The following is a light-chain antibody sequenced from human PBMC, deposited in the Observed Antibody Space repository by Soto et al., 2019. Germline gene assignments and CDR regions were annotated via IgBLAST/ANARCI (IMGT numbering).Light chain of an antibody. CDR3: KRYGSCLWGT. CDR1: QSVTSTY. Sequence: EIVLTQSPGTLSLSPRERATISCRASQSVTSTYLAWYQQKPGHAPRLLIYGASSRPTGIPDRSSGSGSGTDFILANTGLEANECTESFCKRYGSCLWGTFGPGTKLEIK. CDR2: GAS. J-gene: IGKJ2*01. V-gene: IGKV3-20*01.